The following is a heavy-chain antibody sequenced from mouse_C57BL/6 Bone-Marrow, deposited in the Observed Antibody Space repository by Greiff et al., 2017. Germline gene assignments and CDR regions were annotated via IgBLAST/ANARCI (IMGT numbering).Heavy chain of an antibody. J-gene: IGHJ2*01. CDR1: GYTFTGYW. CDR2: IFPGSGNT. CDR3: ASDSFDY. Sequence: VQLQQSGAELVKPGASVKLSCKASGYTFTGYWIEWVKQRPGHGLEWIGEIFPGSGNTNYNEKFKGKATFTADTSSNTAYMQLSSLTTEDSAIYFCASDSFDYWGQGTTLTVSA. V-gene: IGHV1-9*01.